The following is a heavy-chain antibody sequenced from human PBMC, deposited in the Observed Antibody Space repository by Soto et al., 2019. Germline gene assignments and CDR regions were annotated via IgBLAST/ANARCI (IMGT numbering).Heavy chain of an antibody. CDR1: GFSLSYARVG. J-gene: IGHJ4*02. CDR2: IFWNDEK. D-gene: IGHD3-22*01. V-gene: IGHV2-26*01. CDR3: ARHGAYYDSSGYPYYYFDY. Sequence: QVTLKESGPVLVKPTETLTLTCTVSGFSLSYARVGVSWIRQPPGEALEWLAHIFWNDEKSYSTSLKSRLTISKDTSKSQVVLAMTNMDPVDTATYCCARHGAYYDSSGYPYYYFDYWGQGILVTVSS.